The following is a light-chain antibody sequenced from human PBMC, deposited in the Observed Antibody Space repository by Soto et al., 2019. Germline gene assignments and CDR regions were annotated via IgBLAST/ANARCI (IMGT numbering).Light chain of an antibody. V-gene: IGLV2-8*01. CDR1: SSDVGGYNY. Sequence: SVLTQPPSASESFGQSVTISCTGTSSDVGGYNYVSWYQQHPGKAPKLMIYEVSERPSGVPDRFSGSKSGNTASLTVSGLQADDEADYYCSSYSGTNYHYVFXTGTKVTVL. J-gene: IGLJ1*01. CDR3: SSYSGTNYHYV. CDR2: EVS.